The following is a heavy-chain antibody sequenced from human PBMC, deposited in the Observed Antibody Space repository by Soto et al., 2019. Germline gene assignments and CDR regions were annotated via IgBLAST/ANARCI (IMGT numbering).Heavy chain of an antibody. CDR2: IYYSGNT. D-gene: IGHD5-18*01. Sequence: PSESLSLTCTVSGCSISSGGYYWSWTSHHPGKGLVWIGYIYYSGNTYYNPSLKSRVTISVDTTKNQFFLKLSSVTAADTAVYYCQVDTAMGNYYYYGMDVWGQGTTVTVSS. CDR1: GCSISSGGYY. CDR3: QVDTAMGNYYYYGMDV. V-gene: IGHV4-31*03. J-gene: IGHJ6*02.